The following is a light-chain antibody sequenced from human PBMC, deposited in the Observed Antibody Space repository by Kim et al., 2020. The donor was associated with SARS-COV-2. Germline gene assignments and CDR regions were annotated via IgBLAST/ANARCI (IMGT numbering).Light chain of an antibody. J-gene: IGLJ2*01. Sequence: RGTISCSGRTSHTENNPVNVYQQLPGTAPTLLIHTNNQRPSGVPDRFSGSRFGTSAPLTISGLQSEDEADYFCAAWEDSPDGYVVFGGGTQLTVL. CDR2: TNN. CDR1: TSHTENNP. CDR3: AAWEDSPDGYVV. V-gene: IGLV1-44*01.